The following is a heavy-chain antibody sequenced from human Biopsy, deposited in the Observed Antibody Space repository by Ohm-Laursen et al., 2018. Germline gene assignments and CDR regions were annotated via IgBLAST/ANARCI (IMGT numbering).Heavy chain of an antibody. D-gene: IGHD6-13*01. J-gene: IGHJ6*02. CDR2: VDWDDYK. V-gene: IGHV2-70*11. CDR1: GFSLSARGMC. CDR3: ARTPILIVSAGLVYRHRRHLQGMDV. Sequence: TQTLTLTRSFSGFSLSARGMCVSWIRQAPGKTLEWLARVDWDDYKDYSASLQTKLSISKDTSNDQVVLTVNNVDPADTATYYCARTPILIVSAGLVYRHRRHLQGMDVWGQGIAVTVS.